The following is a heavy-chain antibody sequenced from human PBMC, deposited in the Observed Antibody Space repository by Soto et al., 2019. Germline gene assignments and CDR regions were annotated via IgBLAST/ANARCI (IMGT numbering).Heavy chain of an antibody. J-gene: IGHJ4*02. D-gene: IGHD3-22*01. Sequence: ASVKVSCKASGYTFTGYYMHWVRQAPGQGLEWMGWINPNSGGTNYAQKFQGWVTMTRDTSISTAYMELSRLRSDDTAVYYCARGYYYYDSSGWFWGTFGYWGQVTTVTVSS. CDR1: GYTFTGYY. V-gene: IGHV1-2*04. CDR3: ARGYYYYDSSGWFWGTFGY. CDR2: INPNSGGT.